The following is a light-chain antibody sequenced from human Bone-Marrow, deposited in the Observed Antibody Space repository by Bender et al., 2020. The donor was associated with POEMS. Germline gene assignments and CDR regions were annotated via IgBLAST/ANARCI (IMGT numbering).Light chain of an antibody. CDR3: CSYGGSLYV. CDR2: EVN. J-gene: IGLJ1*01. V-gene: IGLV2-11*01. Sequence: QSALTQPRSVSGSPGQSVTISCIGNNDNMGDYNYVSWYQHHPGKAPKVILFEVNKRPSGVPDRFSGSKSGNTASLTVSGLQADDEANYYCCSYGGSLYVFGTGTWVTVL. CDR1: NDNMGDYNY.